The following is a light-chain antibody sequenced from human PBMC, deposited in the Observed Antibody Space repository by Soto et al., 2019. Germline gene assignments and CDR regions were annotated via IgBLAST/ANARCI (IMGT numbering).Light chain of an antibody. CDR1: QSVTNNY. CDR3: QQYGSSPFT. CDR2: DAS. Sequence: EILLTQSPGTLSLSPGERATLSCRASQSVTNNYLAWSQQKPGQAPRLLIYDASIRATGIPDRFSGGGSGTDFALTISRLEPEDFAVYYCQQYGSSPFTFGQGTKVEIK. V-gene: IGKV3-20*01. J-gene: IGKJ2*01.